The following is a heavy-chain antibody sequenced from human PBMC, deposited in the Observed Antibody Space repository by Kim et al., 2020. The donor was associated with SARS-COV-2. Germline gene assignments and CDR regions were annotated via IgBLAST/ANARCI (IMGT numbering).Heavy chain of an antibody. CDR2: ITGNSNHK. Sequence: GGSLRLSCAASGFTFSSYSMNWVRQAPGKGLEWVSSITGNSNHKYYADSVKGRFTISRDNAKNSLYLQMNSLRAEDTAVYYCARDKDYQYDNSAYAPPPRDTFVIWGQGAVVTVSS. D-gene: IGHD3-22*01. J-gene: IGHJ3*02. V-gene: IGHV3-21*01. CDR1: GFTFSSYS. CDR3: ARDKDYQYDNSAYAPPPRDTFVI.